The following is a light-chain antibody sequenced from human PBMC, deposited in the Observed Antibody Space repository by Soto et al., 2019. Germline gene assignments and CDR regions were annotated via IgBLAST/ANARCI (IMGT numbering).Light chain of an antibody. Sequence: DIQMTQSPSSLSASVGDRVTITCRSSQSIISYLNWYQQKAGKAPQLLIYAASSLQSGVPARFSGGRSGTAFTLTISSLQPEDSAIYYCQQTYSGPRTFGQGTKLEIK. CDR2: AAS. CDR3: QQTYSGPRT. V-gene: IGKV1-39*01. CDR1: QSIISY. J-gene: IGKJ2*02.